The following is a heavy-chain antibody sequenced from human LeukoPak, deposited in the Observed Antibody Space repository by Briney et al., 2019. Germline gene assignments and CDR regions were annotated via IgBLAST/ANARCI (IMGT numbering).Heavy chain of an antibody. CDR1: GGSVSSSTYY. J-gene: IGHJ4*02. CDR3: ARGSHPVTGTLGGYFDP. V-gene: IGHV4-39*02. D-gene: IGHD6-19*01. CDR2: IYHTGST. Sequence: SETLSLTCTVSGGSVSSSTYYWGWIRQPPGKGLEWIGSIYHTGSTYYNPSLKSRVTISLDASNKQFSLRLSSVTAADTAVYYCARGSHPVTGTLGGYFDPWGQGTLVTVSS.